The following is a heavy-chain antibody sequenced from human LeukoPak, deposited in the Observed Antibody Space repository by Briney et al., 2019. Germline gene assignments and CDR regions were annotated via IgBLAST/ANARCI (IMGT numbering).Heavy chain of an antibody. V-gene: IGHV3-30-3*01. CDR3: ARYDYGDY. CDR2: ISYDGSNK. CDR1: GFTFSSYA. Sequence: PGGSLRLSCAASGFTFSSYAMHWVRQAPGKGLEWVAVISYDGSNKYYADSVKGRFTISRDNSKNTLYLQMNSLRAEDTAVYYCARYDYGDYWGQGTLVTVSS. J-gene: IGHJ4*02.